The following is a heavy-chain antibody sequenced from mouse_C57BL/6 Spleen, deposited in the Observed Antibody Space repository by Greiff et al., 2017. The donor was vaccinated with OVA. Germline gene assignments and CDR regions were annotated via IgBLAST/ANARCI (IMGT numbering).Heavy chain of an antibody. CDR1: GYTFTSYW. CDR3: ARSPRYGSSYCFDY. D-gene: IGHD1-1*01. Sequence: VQLQESGAELVMPGASVKLSCKASGYTFTSYWMHWVKQRPGQGLEWIGEIDPSDSYTNYNQKFKGKSTITVDKSSSTAYMQLSSLTSEDSAVYYCARSPRYGSSYCFDYWGQGTTLTVSS. J-gene: IGHJ2*01. CDR2: IDPSDSYT. V-gene: IGHV1-69*01.